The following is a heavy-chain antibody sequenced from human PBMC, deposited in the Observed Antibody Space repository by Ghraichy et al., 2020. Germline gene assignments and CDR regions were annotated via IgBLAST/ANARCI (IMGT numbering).Heavy chain of an antibody. V-gene: IGHV1-18*04. D-gene: IGHD3-3*01. J-gene: IGHJ6*02. Sequence: ASVKVSCKASGYTFTSYGISWVRQAPGQGLEWMGWISAYNGNTNYAQKLQGRVTMTTDTSTSTAYMELRSLRSDDTAVYYCAREGFLEWSSLTPRNYYYYGMDVWGQGTTVTVSS. CDR1: GYTFTSYG. CDR2: ISAYNGNT. CDR3: AREGFLEWSSLTPRNYYYYGMDV.